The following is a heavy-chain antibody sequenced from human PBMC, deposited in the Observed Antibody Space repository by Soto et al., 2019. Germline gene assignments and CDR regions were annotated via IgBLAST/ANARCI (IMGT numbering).Heavy chain of an antibody. D-gene: IGHD1-26*01. Sequence: QVQLVESGGGVVQPGRSLRLSCAASGFTFSGYGMHWVRQAPGKGLEWVAITRHDGSNTYYADSVRGRFTISRDNSKKTLYLQMDSLRAEDTAVYYCARDGVGATTFFGYFDYWGQGPLVTVSS. CDR1: GFTFSGYG. J-gene: IGHJ4*02. V-gene: IGHV3-33*01. CDR3: ARDGVGATTFFGYFDY. CDR2: TRHDGSNT.